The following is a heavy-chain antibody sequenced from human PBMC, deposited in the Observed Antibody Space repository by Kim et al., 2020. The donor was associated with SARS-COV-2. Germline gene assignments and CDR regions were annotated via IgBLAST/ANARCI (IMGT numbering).Heavy chain of an antibody. Sequence: DSVKGRFTISRDNSKNTLYLQSNSLRAEDTAVYYCARDPDDYGDYWGPFDYWGQGTLVTVSS. CDR3: ARDPDDYGDYWGPFDY. J-gene: IGHJ4*02. D-gene: IGHD4-17*01. V-gene: IGHV3-30*01.